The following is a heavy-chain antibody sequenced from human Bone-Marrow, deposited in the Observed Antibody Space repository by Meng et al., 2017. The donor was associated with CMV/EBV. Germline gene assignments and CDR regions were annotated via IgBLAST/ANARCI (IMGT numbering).Heavy chain of an antibody. Sequence: RLSCVSSGFTFNTYAMDWVRRAVGKGLEWVSSITGSGDSTEHADSVKGRFTISRDNSKNTLYLQMNSLRADDTAVYYCARRATPYDYWGQGTLVTVSS. V-gene: IGHV3-23*01. CDR2: ITGSGDST. J-gene: IGHJ4*02. CDR1: GFTFNTYA. CDR3: ARRATPYDY.